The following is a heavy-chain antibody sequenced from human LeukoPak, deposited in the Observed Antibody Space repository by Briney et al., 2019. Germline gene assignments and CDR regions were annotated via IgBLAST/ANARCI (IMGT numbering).Heavy chain of an antibody. CDR1: GFTFSTYA. J-gene: IGHJ3*02. V-gene: IGHV3-21*04. CDR2: IGGSGSSL. Sequence: PGGSLRLSCAASGFTFSTYAMNWVRQAPGEGLEWVSSIGGSGSSLYYADSLKGRFTISRDNAKNSLYLQLNSLRAEDTAVYYCAKDDSEDAFDIWGQGTMVTVSS. CDR3: AKDDSEDAFDI. D-gene: IGHD4-11*01.